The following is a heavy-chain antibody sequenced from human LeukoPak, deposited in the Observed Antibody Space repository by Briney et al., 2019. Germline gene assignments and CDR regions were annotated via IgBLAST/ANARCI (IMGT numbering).Heavy chain of an antibody. CDR2: INSDGSST. V-gene: IGHV3-74*01. Sequence: GGSLRLSCAASGFTLSSYWMHWVRQAPGKGLLRVSRINSDGSSTGYADSVKGRFTISRDNAKNTLYLQMNSLRAEDTAVYYCASSVVTAFDYWGQGTLVTVSS. D-gene: IGHD2-21*02. CDR3: ASSVVTAFDY. J-gene: IGHJ4*02. CDR1: GFTLSSYW.